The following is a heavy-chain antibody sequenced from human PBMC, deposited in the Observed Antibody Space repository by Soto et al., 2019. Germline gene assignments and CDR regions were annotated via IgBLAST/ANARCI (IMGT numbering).Heavy chain of an antibody. CDR3: ARADCVGGTCYSLAGSFFYYMDV. CDR1: GFTFSNYW. D-gene: IGHD2-15*01. V-gene: IGHV3-74*02. J-gene: IGHJ6*03. CDR2: INSDGSVS. Sequence: EVQLVESGGGLVQPGGSLRLSCAASGFTFSNYWMYWVRQAPGKGLEWVSRINSDGSVSSHADSVRGRLTISRDNVKNTLYLHMDSRRAEDTAVYFCARADCVGGTCYSLAGSFFYYMDVGGKGTTVTVCS.